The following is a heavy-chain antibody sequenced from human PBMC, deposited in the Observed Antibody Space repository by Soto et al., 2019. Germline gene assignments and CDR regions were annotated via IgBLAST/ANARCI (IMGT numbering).Heavy chain of an antibody. CDR2: ISGSGAST. V-gene: IGHV3-23*01. D-gene: IGHD1-26*01. CDR1: GFTFSNYA. CDR3: ANHRGRSREAIDY. Sequence: EVQLLESGGGLVQPGGSLRLSCAASGFTFSNYAMSWVRQAPGKGLGWVSAISGSGASTYYTDSVKGRFTIFRDNSMNTLYLQMSSLRAEDTAVYYFANHRGRSREAIDYWGQGTLVAVSS. J-gene: IGHJ4*02.